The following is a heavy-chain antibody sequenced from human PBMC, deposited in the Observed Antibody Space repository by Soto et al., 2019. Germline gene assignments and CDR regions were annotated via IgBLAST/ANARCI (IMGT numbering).Heavy chain of an antibody. CDR3: ARGPSSGDYGY. D-gene: IGHD4-17*01. Sequence: SETLSLTCTVSGGSISSYYWSWIRQPPGKGLEWIGYIYYSGSTNYNPPLKSRVTISVDTSKNQFSLKLSSVTAADTAVYYCARGPSSGDYGYWGQGTLVTVSS. CDR2: IYYSGST. CDR1: GGSISSYY. V-gene: IGHV4-59*01. J-gene: IGHJ4*02.